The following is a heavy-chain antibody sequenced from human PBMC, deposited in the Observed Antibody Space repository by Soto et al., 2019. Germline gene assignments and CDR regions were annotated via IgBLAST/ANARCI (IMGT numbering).Heavy chain of an antibody. J-gene: IGHJ4*02. CDR1: GGSMSSSSYY. CDR2: MYFSGFYSGST. V-gene: IGHV4-39*01. D-gene: IGHD3-9*01. Sequence: PSETLSLTCTVSGGSMSSSSYYWGRIRQPPGKGLEWIANMYFSGFYSGSTSYNPSLKSRVTISVDTSKNQFSLQVSSVTAADTAVYYCARGFDILTFGFCLDYWGQGTLVTVSS. CDR3: ARGFDILTFGFCLDY.